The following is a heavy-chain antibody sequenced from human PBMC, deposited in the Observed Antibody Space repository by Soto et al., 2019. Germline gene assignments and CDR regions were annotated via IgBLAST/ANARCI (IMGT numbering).Heavy chain of an antibody. CDR1: GGTFSSYA. CDR2: IIPIFGTA. J-gene: IGHJ6*02. CDR3: ARDRRLNDFWSGYPRHSYGMDV. D-gene: IGHD3-3*01. V-gene: IGHV1-69*13. Sequence: SVKVSCKASGGTFSSYAISWVRQAPGQGLEWMGGIIPIFGTANYAQKFQGRVTITADESTSTAYMELSSLRSEDTAVYYRARDRRLNDFWSGYPRHSYGMDVWGQGTTVTVSS.